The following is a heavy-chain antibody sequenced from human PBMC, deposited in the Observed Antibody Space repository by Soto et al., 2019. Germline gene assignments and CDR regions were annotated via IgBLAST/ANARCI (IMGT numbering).Heavy chain of an antibody. Sequence: SLRLSCEASGFTFSDFYMSWIPQAPGKGLEWLSYISPKSNYREYAESVKGRHTISRDNAKNSLSLQMNSLRVEDTAVYYCVRGGGGSQFDSWRQGTLVTVSP. V-gene: IGHV3-11*06. D-gene: IGHD2-15*01. CDR2: ISPKSNYR. J-gene: IGHJ4*02. CDR3: VRGGGGSQFDS. CDR1: GFTFSDFY.